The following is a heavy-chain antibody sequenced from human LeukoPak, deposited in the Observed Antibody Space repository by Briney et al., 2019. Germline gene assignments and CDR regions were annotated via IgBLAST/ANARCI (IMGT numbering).Heavy chain of an antibody. V-gene: IGHV1-58*01. CDR3: ARGYDTSGYSDSFDI. J-gene: IGHJ3*02. D-gene: IGHD3-22*01. Sequence: ASVTVSCKASGFTFTSSAVQWVRQARGQRLEWIGWIVVGSGNTNYAQKFQERVTITRDMSTSTAYMELSSLRSEDTAVYYCARGYDTSGYSDSFDIWGQGTMVTVSS. CDR1: GFTFTSSA. CDR2: IVVGSGNT.